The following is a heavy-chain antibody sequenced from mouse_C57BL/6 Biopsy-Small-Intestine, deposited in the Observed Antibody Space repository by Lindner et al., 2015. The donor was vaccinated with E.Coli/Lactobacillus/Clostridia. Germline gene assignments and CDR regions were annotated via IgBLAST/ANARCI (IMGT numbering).Heavy chain of an antibody. CDR2: IDPENGDT. CDR1: GFNIKDYY. Sequence: VQLQESGAELVKPGASVKLSCTASGFNIKDYYMHWVKQRTEKGLEWIGRIDPENGDTEYASKFQGKATITADTSSNTAYLQLSSLTSEDTAVYYCTTYSPGYWGQGTTLTVSS. V-gene: IGHV14-1*01. CDR3: TTYSPGY. J-gene: IGHJ2*01.